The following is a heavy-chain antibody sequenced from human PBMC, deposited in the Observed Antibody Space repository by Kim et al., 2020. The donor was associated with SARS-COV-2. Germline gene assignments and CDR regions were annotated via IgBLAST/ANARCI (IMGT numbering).Heavy chain of an antibody. CDR1: GFTFSGSA. V-gene: IGHV3-73*01. Sequence: GGSLRLSCAASGFTFSGSAMHWVRQASGKGLEWVGRIRSKANSYATAYAAWVKGRFTSSRDDSKTKAYLQRNSLKTEATAGYSYTRVPGTTLGCLDAF. CDR3: TRVPGTTLGCLDAF. D-gene: IGHD1-1*01. J-gene: IGHJ3*01. CDR2: IRSKANSYAT.